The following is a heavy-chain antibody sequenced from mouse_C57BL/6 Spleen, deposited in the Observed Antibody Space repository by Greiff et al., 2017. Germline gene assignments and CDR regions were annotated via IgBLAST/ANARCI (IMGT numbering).Heavy chain of an antibody. V-gene: IGHV1-50*01. CDR2: IDPSDSYT. CDR3: ARSRDYDNY. CDR1: GYTFTSYW. J-gene: IGHJ2*01. D-gene: IGHD2-4*01. Sequence: QVQLQQPGAELVKPGASVKLSCKASGYTFTSYWMQWVKQRPGQGLEWIGEIDPSDSYTNYNQKFKGKATLTVDTSSSTAYMQLSSLTSEDSAVYYCARSRDYDNYGGQGTTLTVSS.